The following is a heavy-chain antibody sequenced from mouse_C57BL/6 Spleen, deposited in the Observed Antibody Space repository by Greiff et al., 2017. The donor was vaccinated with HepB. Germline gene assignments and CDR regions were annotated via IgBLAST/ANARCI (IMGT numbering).Heavy chain of an antibody. CDR3: ANYYGSRFAY. Sequence: DVQLQESGAELVKPGASVKLSCTASGFNIQDYYMHWVKQRTEQGLEWIGRIDPEDGETKYAPTFQGKATITADTSSNTAYLQLSSLTSEDTAVYYCANYYGSRFAYWGQGTLVTVSA. J-gene: IGHJ3*01. V-gene: IGHV14-2*01. D-gene: IGHD1-1*01. CDR2: IDPEDGET. CDR1: GFNIQDYY.